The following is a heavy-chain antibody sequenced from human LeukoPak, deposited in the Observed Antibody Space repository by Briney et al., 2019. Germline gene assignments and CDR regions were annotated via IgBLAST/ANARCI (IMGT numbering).Heavy chain of an antibody. CDR2: INPNSGGT. CDR1: GYTFTGYY. CDR3: ARGQQLPRNWFDP. D-gene: IGHD6-13*01. J-gene: IGHJ5*02. V-gene: IGHV1-2*02. Sequence: GASVKVSCKASGYTFTGYYMHWVRQAPGQGLEWMGWINPNSGGTNYAQKFQGRVTMTRDTSISTAYMELSRLRSVNTAVYYGARGQQLPRNWFDPWGQATLVTVSS.